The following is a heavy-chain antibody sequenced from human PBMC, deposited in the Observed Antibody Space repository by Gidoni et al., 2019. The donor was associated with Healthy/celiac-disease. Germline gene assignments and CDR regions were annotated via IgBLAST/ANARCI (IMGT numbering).Heavy chain of an antibody. D-gene: IGHD2-2*01. V-gene: IGHV3-53*02. CDR1: GFTVSSNY. J-gene: IGHJ4*02. CDR2: IYSGGST. CDR3: ARGSRTSHWVD. Sequence: EVQLVETGGGLIQPGGSLRLSCAASGFTVSSNYMSWVRLAQGKGREWVSVIYSGGSTYYADSVKGRFTISRDNSKNTLYLQMNSLRAEDTAVYYCARGSRTSHWVDWGQGTLVTVSS.